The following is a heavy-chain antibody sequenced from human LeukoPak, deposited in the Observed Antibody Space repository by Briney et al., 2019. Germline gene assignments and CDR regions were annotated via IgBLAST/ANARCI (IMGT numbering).Heavy chain of an antibody. Sequence: GGSLRLSCAASGFSFSSYAMSWVRQAPGNGLEWVSAISGSGGSTYYADAVKGRFTISRDNSKNTLYMQMNSLRAEDTAVYYCAKGYSSGWYRERNFDYWGQGTLVTVSS. V-gene: IGHV3-23*01. J-gene: IGHJ4*02. D-gene: IGHD6-19*01. CDR1: GFSFSSYA. CDR3: AKGYSSGWYRERNFDY. CDR2: ISGSGGST.